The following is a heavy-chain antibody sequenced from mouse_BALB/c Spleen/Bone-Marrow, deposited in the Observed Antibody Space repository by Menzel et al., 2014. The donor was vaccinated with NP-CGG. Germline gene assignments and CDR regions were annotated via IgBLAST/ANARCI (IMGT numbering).Heavy chain of an antibody. Sequence: VQLQQSGPSPVKPSPTLSLTCSVTGDSITSGYWNWIRKFPGNKLEYMGFISYSSSTYYNPSLKSRISITRDTSKNLYYLQLNSVTTEDSATYYCARSGSSGYHYYAMDYWGQGTSVTVSS. D-gene: IGHD3-1*01. J-gene: IGHJ4*01. CDR1: GDSITSGY. CDR3: ARSGSSGYHYYAMDY. CDR2: ISYSSST. V-gene: IGHV3-8*02.